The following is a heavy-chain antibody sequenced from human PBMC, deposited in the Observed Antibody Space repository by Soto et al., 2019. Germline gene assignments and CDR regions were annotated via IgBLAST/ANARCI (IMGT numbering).Heavy chain of an antibody. D-gene: IGHD2-2*01. V-gene: IGHV4-39*07. J-gene: IGHJ4*02. CDR1: GGSISSSSYY. CDR3: ASVGYCSSTSCPFDY. Sequence: SETLSLTCTVSGGSISSSSYYWGWIRQPPGKGLEWIGSIYYSGSTYYNPSLKSRVTISVDRSKNQFSLKLSSVTAADTAVYYCASVGYCSSTSCPFDYWGQGTLVTVSS. CDR2: IYYSGST.